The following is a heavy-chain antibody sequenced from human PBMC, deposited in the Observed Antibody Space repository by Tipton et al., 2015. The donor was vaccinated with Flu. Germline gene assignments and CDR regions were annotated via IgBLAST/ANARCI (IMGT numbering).Heavy chain of an antibody. CDR1: GYSLNSYV. J-gene: IGHJ4*02. V-gene: IGHV1-18*01. D-gene: IGHD3-10*01. CDR3: AREYHYGSGSYPYYFDY. Sequence: QLVQSGAEVKKPGASVKVSCKASGYSLNSYVISWVRQAPGQGLEWMGWITGHNGNTNYAQKFQGRVTMTTDTSTSTAYMELGSLRSDDAAVYYCAREYHYGSGSYPYYFDYWGQGTLVTASS. CDR2: ITGHNGNT.